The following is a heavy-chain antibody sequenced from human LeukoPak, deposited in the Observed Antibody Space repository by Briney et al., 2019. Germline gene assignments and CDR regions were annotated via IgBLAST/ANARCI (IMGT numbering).Heavy chain of an antibody. Sequence: GGSLRLPCAASGFTFSTYWMHWVRHAPGGGLMWVSRINTDGSTTTYADSVQGRFTISRDNAKNTLYLQMNSLRADDTAVYYCARVPNGGYRFDYWGQGTLVTVSS. J-gene: IGHJ4*02. CDR1: GFTFSTYW. D-gene: IGHD1-26*01. CDR2: INTDGSTT. CDR3: ARVPNGGYRFDY. V-gene: IGHV3-74*01.